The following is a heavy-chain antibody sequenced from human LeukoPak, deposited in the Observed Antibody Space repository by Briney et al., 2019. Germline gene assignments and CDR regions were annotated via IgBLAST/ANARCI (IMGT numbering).Heavy chain of an antibody. D-gene: IGHD2-2*01. CDR1: GYTFTSYA. Sequence: ASVKVSCKASGYTFTSYAMHWVRQAPGQRLEWMGWINAGNGNTKYSQKFQGRVTITRDTSASTAYMELSSLRSEDTAVYYCARGRYCSSTNCYNWFDPWGQGTLVTVSS. CDR2: INAGNGNT. V-gene: IGHV1-3*01. J-gene: IGHJ5*02. CDR3: ARGRYCSSTNCYNWFDP.